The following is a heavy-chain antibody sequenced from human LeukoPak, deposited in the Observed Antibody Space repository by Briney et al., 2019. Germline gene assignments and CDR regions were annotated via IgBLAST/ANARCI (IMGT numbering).Heavy chain of an antibody. CDR1: GFSFSNYG. V-gene: IGHV3-23*01. CDR3: VKDAFYASGTYYDS. J-gene: IGHJ5*02. Sequence: GGSLRLSCAASGFSFSNYGMNWVRQAPGKGLEWVSAISRSGDSTYYAASVKGRFTISRDNSENTLFLQMNSLRADDTAVYYCVKDAFYASGTYYDSWGQGTLVTVSS. D-gene: IGHD3-10*01. CDR2: ISRSGDST.